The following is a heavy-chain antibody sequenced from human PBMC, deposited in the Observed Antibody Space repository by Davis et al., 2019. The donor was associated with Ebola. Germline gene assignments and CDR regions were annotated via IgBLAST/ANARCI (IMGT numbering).Heavy chain of an antibody. J-gene: IGHJ4*02. V-gene: IGHV5-51*01. CDR1: GYSFTSYW. Sequence: KVSCKGSGYSFTSYWIGWVRQMPGKGLEWMGIIYPGDSHTRYSPSFQGQVTISADKSISTAYLQWSSLKASDTAMYYCARPLDSSGYYWDFDYWGQGTLVTVSS. CDR2: IYPGDSHT. CDR3: ARPLDSSGYYWDFDY. D-gene: IGHD3-22*01.